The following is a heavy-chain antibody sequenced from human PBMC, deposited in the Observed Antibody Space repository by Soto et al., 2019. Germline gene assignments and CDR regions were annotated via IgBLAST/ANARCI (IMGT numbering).Heavy chain of an antibody. J-gene: IGHJ4*02. CDR3: AKDSVFDY. V-gene: IGHV3-30*18. Sequence: QVQLVESGGGVVQPGRSLRLSCAASGFTFSSYGMHWVRQAPGKGLEWVAVISYDGSNKYYADSVKGGFTISRDNSKNTLYLQMNSLRAEDTAVYYCAKDSVFDYWGQGTLVTVSS. CDR1: GFTFSSYG. CDR2: ISYDGSNK.